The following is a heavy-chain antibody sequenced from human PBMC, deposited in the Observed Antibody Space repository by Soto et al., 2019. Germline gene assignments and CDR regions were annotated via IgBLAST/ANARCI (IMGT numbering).Heavy chain of an antibody. D-gene: IGHD3-16*02. J-gene: IGHJ4*02. CDR2: IKQDGSEK. Sequence: GGSLRLSCAASGFTFSSYWMSWVRQAPGKGLEWVANIKQDGSEKYYVDSVKGRFTISRDNAKNSLYLQMNSLRAEDTAVYYCAKLMITFGGVIVIPGYFDYWGQGTLVTVSS. CDR1: GFTFSSYW. CDR3: AKLMITFGGVIVIPGYFDY. V-gene: IGHV3-7*01.